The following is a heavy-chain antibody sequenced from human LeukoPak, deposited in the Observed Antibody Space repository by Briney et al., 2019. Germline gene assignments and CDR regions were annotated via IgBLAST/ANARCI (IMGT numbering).Heavy chain of an antibody. CDR1: GFTFSDYY. Sequence: PGRSLRLSCAASGFTFSDYYMSWISHAPGKGLGWVSYISSSGSTIYYADSVKGRFTIARDDAKNSLYLQMNSLRAEDTAVYYCAGMTYYYYMDVWGKGTTVSISS. CDR2: ISSSGSTI. CDR3: AGMTYYYYMDV. J-gene: IGHJ6*03. V-gene: IGHV3-11*01. D-gene: IGHD2-21*02.